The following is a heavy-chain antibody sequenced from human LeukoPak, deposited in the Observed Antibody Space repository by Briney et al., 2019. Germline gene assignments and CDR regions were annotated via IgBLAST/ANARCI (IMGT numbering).Heavy chain of an antibody. CDR2: FSGNDGST. J-gene: IGHJ6*03. Sequence: PGGSLRLSCATSGFTFSNYAINWVRQGPGKGLEWVSAFSGNDGSTYYADSVRGRFTISRDNSKHTLYLQMTSLRAEDTAVYYCAKMTPRSYHMDVWGKGTTVTVSS. CDR3: AKMTPRSYHMDV. CDR1: GFTFSNYA. V-gene: IGHV3-23*01.